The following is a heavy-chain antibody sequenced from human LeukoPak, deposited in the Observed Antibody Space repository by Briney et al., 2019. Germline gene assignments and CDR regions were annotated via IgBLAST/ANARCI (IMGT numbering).Heavy chain of an antibody. D-gene: IGHD6-19*01. Sequence: PAEPLSLTCTVSGFSISSYYLSWIRQPPGKGLEWVGYIYYSGSTNYNPSLKSRVTTSVDTSKNQFSLKLSSVTAADRAVYYCARSRALYSSGWYSLDYWGQGTLVTVSS. J-gene: IGHJ4*02. CDR2: IYYSGST. V-gene: IGHV4-59*01. CDR1: GFSISSYY. CDR3: ARSRALYSSGWYSLDY.